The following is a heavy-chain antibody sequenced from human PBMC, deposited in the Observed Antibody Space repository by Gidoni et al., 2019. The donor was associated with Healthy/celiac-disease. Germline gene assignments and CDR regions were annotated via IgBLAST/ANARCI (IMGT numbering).Heavy chain of an antibody. CDR1: GGSISSMSYY. CDR3: ASYVWGSYAYFDY. Sequence: QLQLQESGPGLVKPSETLSLTCTVSGGSISSMSYYWGWIRQPPGKGLEWIGSIYYSGSTYYNPSLKSRVTISVDTSKNQFSLKLSSVTAADTAVYYCASYVWGSYAYFDYWGQGTLVTVSS. V-gene: IGHV4-39*07. CDR2: IYYSGST. D-gene: IGHD3-16*01. J-gene: IGHJ4*02.